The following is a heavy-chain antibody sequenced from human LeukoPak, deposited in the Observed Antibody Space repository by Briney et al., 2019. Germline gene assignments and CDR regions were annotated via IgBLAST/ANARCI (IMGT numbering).Heavy chain of an antibody. Sequence: GGSLRLSCAASGFTFSSYWMSWVRQAPGKGLEWVANIKQDGSEKYYVDSVKGRFTISRDNAKNSLYLQMNSLRAEDMALYYCAKETGDLGFDYWGQGTLVTVSS. D-gene: IGHD7-27*01. CDR1: GFTFSSYW. J-gene: IGHJ4*02. CDR3: AKETGDLGFDY. CDR2: IKQDGSEK. V-gene: IGHV3-7*03.